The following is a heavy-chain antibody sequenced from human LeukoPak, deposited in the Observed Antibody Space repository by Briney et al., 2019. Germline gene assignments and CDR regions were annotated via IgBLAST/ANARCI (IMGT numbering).Heavy chain of an antibody. CDR1: GGSISSGGYS. V-gene: IGHV4-30-2*01. CDR3: ARVQGIVGATFAFDI. CDR2: IYHSGST. D-gene: IGHD1-26*01. Sequence: NPSETLSLTCAVSGGSISSGGYSWSWIRQPPGKGLEWIGYIYHSGSTYYNPSLKSRVTISVDRSKNQFSLKLSSVTAADTAVYYCARVQGIVGATFAFDIWGQGTMVTVSS. J-gene: IGHJ3*02.